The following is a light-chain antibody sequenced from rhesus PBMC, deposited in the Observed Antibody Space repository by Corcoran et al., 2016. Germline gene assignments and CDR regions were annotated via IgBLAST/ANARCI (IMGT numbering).Light chain of an antibody. V-gene: IGKV1S17*01. CDR1: QDISNN. CDR2: GAS. J-gene: IGKJ2*01. CDR3: LQYSSSPYS. Sequence: DIQMTQSPSSLSASVGDRVTITCQASQDISNNLAWYQQNPGKVPKLLIYGASTLQSGVPSRFSGSGSGKEFTLTISSLQPEGFATYYCLQYSSSPYSFGQGTKVEIK.